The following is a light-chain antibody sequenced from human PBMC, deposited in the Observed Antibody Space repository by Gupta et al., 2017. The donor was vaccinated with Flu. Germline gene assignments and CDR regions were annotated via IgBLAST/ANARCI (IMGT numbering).Light chain of an antibody. CDR3: QQSSNWPPGIT. CDR2: DAS. Sequence: EIMITQSPSTLSLSPGARATLSCRSSQSVSSYLAWYQQKPGQAPRLLIYDASNRATGIPARFSGSGSGTDFTLTISSLEPEDFAVYYCQQSSNWPPGITLGQGTRLEIK. J-gene: IGKJ5*01. CDR1: QSVSSY. V-gene: IGKV3-11*01.